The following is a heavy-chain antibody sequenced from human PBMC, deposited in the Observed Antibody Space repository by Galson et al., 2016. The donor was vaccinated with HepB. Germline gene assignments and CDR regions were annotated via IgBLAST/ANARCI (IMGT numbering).Heavy chain of an antibody. CDR2: AFYSGIT. J-gene: IGHJ4*02. V-gene: IGHV4-59*08. D-gene: IGHD5-24*01. CDR1: GVSISSYY. CDR3: ARGEGYNLY. Sequence: SETLSLTCTVPGVSISSYYWSWFRQPPEKGLEWIGYAFYSGITNYNPSLKSRVTISIDTSKNQFSLKLSSVTAADTAVYYCARGEGYNLYWGQGTLVTVSS.